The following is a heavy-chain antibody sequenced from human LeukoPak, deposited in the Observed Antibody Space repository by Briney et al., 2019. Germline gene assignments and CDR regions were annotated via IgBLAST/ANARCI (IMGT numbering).Heavy chain of an antibody. V-gene: IGHV4-34*01. J-gene: IGHJ4*02. D-gene: IGHD6-19*01. CDR3: ARTVAGSFDY. Sequence: PSGTLSLTRAVYGGSSSGYYWSWIRQPPGKGLELMGEINHRGSINYNPSLNSRVTISVDTSKNPFALKLSSVTAADTSVYYCARTVAGSFDYWGQGTLVTVS. CDR1: GGSSSGYY. CDR2: INHRGSI.